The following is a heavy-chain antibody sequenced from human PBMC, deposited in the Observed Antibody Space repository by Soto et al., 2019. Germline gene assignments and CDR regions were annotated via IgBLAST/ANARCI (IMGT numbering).Heavy chain of an antibody. CDR2: IIPILGIA. CDR1: GGTFSSYT. V-gene: IGHV1-69*02. Sequence: QVQLVQSGAEVKKPGSSVKVSCKASGGTFSSYTISWVRQAPGQGLEWMGRIIPILGIANYAQKFQGRVTITADKSTNTAYMELSSLRSEDTAVYYCARAAGVVAATRNWFGPWGQGTLVTVAS. J-gene: IGHJ5*02. CDR3: ARAAGVVAATRNWFGP. D-gene: IGHD2-15*01.